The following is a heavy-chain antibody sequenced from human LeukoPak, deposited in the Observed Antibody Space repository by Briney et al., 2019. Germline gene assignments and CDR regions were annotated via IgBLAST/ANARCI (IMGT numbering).Heavy chain of an antibody. CDR1: GVSISSYY. CDR2: IYHSGST. D-gene: IGHD6-13*01. CDR3: ARGSSSSWYGTR. Sequence: SETLSLTCTVSGVSISSYYWSWIRQPPGKGLEWIGEIYHSGSTNYNPSLKSRVTISVDKSKNQFSLKLSSVTAADTAVYYCARGSSSSWYGTRWGQGTLVTVSS. J-gene: IGHJ4*02. V-gene: IGHV4-59*12.